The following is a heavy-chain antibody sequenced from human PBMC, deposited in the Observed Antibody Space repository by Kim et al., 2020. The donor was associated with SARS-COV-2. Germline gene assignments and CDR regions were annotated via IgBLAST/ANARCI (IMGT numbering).Heavy chain of an antibody. V-gene: IGHV3-30*04. CDR1: GFTFSSYA. J-gene: IGHJ6*02. CDR2: ISYDGSNK. D-gene: IGHD6-13*01. Sequence: GGSLRLSCAASGFTFSSYAMHWVRQAPGKGLEWVAVISYDGSNKYYADSVKGRFTISRDNSKNTLYLQMNSLRAEDTAVYYCARDRLNRYSSSWYNKWVYYYYYYGMDVWGQGTTVTVSS. CDR3: ARDRLNRYSSSWYNKWVYYYYYYGMDV.